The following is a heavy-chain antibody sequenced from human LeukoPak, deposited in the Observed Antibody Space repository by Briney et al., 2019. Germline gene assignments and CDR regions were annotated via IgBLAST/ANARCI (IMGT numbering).Heavy chain of an antibody. CDR3: AGGIGYATSPADH. J-gene: IGHJ5*02. D-gene: IGHD6-13*01. V-gene: IGHV4-59*01. CDR1: GGSMKNYY. CDR2: IHDTRGT. Sequence: SETLSLTCTVSGGSMKNYYWSWIRQPPGKGLEWIGYIHDTRGTNYNPYLKSRVTMSLDTSKNHFSLSLNSVTAADTAVYFCAGGIGYATSPADHLGQGALVIVSS.